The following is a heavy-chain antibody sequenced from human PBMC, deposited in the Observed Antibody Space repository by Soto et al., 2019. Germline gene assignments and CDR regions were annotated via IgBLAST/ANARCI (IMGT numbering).Heavy chain of an antibody. J-gene: IGHJ4*02. V-gene: IGHV3-15*01. CDR1: GFTFSHSW. Sequence: GGSLTLSCAASGFTFSHSWMNWVRQGPGKGLEWVARIKSKIDGGTTDYAAPVKGRFTISRDDSKNTLYLQMSSLQSEDTAVYYCATHHSGSYYFDYWGQGALVTVSS. D-gene: IGHD1-26*01. CDR3: ATHHSGSYYFDY. CDR2: IKSKIDGGTT.